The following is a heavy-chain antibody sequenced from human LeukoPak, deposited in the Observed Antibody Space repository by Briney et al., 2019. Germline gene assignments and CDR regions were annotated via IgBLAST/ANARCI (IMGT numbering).Heavy chain of an antibody. CDR3: ARAYYDFWSGYGLRY. D-gene: IGHD3-3*01. Sequence: GGSLRLSCAASGFTFSDFFMAWIRQLPGEGLEWIGHITNTGSTVYYGDSVRGRFTMSRDNAKNSLYLQMNSLRAEDTAVYYCARAYYDFWSGYGLRYWGQGTLVTVSS. V-gene: IGHV3-11*04. CDR1: GFTFSDFF. J-gene: IGHJ4*02. CDR2: ITNTGSTV.